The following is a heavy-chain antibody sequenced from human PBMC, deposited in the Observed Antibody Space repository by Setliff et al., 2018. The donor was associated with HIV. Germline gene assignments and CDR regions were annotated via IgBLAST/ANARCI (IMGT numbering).Heavy chain of an antibody. Sequence: PSETLSLTCTVSGGSIKSSSYYWGWIRQPPGKGLEWIGSIYYSGNTYYNPSLKSRVTISVDTSRNQFSLDLTSVTAADTAVYYCARGGYGSGNAYYFADWGQGTLGTVSS. CDR3: ARGGYGSGNAYYFAD. CDR1: GGSIKSSSYY. J-gene: IGHJ4*02. V-gene: IGHV4-39*07. D-gene: IGHD3-10*01. CDR2: IYYSGNT.